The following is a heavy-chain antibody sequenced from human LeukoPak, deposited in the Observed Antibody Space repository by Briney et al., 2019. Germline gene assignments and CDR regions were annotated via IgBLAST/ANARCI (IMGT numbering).Heavy chain of an antibody. J-gene: IGHJ4*02. CDR2: ISYDGSNK. Sequence: GGSLRLSCAASGFTFSSYAMHWVRQAPGKGLEWVAVISYDGSNKYYADSVKGRFTISRDNSKNTLYLQMNSLRAEDAAVYYCAKRVVVPTVTYYFDYWGQGTLVTVSS. V-gene: IGHV3-30-3*02. CDR3: AKRVVVPTVTYYFDY. D-gene: IGHD2-2*01. CDR1: GFTFSSYA.